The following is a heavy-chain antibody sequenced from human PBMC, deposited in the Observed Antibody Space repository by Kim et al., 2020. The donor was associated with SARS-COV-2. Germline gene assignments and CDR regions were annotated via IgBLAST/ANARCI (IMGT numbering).Heavy chain of an antibody. J-gene: IGHJ4*02. D-gene: IGHD5-12*01. Sequence: GGSLRLSCAASGFTFSTYWMHWVRQVPGKGLEWVSRANANGHFTTYADSVKGRFTISRDNNKNTLYLQMDSLRVEDTGLYYCLREYSGIAGDYWGQGTLVTVSS. V-gene: IGHV3-74*01. CDR2: ANANGHFT. CDR3: LREYSGIAGDY. CDR1: GFTFSTYW.